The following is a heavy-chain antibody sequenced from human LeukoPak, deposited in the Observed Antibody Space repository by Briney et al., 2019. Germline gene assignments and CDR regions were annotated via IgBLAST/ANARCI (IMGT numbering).Heavy chain of an antibody. CDR1: GGSISSSSYY. CDR3: ARGRRKYSSSSTKNWFDP. D-gene: IGHD6-6*01. J-gene: IGHJ5*02. CDR2: IYYSGST. V-gene: IGHV4-39*01. Sequence: SETLSLTCTVSGGSISSSSYYWGWIRQPPGKGLEGIGSIYYSGSTYYNPSLKSRVTISVDTSKNQFSLKLSSVTAADTAVYYCARGRRKYSSSSTKNWFDPWGQGTLVTVSS.